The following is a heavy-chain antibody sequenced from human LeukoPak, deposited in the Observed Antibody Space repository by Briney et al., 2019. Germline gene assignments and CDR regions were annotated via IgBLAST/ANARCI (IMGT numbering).Heavy chain of an antibody. CDR2: IYYSGST. J-gene: IGHJ6*03. D-gene: IGHD6-19*01. CDR1: GGSISSYY. CDR3: ARHAEYSSGLYSHYYYYMDV. Sequence: SETLSLTCTVSGGSISSYYWSWIRQPPGKGLEWIGYIYYSGSTNYNPSLKSRVTISVDTSKNQFSLKLSSVTAADTAVYYCARHAEYSSGLYSHYYYYMDVWAKGPRSPSP. V-gene: IGHV4-59*08.